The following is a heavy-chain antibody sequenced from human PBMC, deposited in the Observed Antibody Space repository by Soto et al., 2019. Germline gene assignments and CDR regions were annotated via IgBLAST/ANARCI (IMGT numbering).Heavy chain of an antibody. CDR2: ISAYNGNT. Sequence: GASVKVSCKASGYTFTSYGISWVRQAPGQGLEWMGWISAYNGNTNYAQKLQGRVTMTTDTSTSTAYMELRSLRSDDTAVYYCARESCSGGSCYVGGWFDPWGQGTLVTVSS. CDR3: ARESCSGGSCYVGGWFDP. CDR1: GYTFTSYG. D-gene: IGHD2-15*01. V-gene: IGHV1-18*01. J-gene: IGHJ5*02.